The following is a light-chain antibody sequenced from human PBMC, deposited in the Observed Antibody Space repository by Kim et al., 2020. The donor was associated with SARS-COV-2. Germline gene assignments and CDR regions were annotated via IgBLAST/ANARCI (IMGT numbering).Light chain of an antibody. CDR2: WAS. V-gene: IGKV4-1*01. CDR1: QSVLLSSNNKNY. J-gene: IGKJ4*01. CDR3: QQYYSTPLT. Sequence: DIVMTQSPDSLAVSLGERATINCKSSQSVLLSSNNKNYLVWYQQKPGQPPKLLIYWASTREFGVPDRFSGSGSGTDFTLTISSLQAEDVAVYYCQQYYSTPLTFGGGTKVDIK.